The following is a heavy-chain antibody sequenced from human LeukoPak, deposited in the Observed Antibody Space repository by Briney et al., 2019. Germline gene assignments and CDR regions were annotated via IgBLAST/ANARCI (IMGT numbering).Heavy chain of an antibody. Sequence: GGSLRLSCAASGFIFSSNGMHWVRQAPGKGLEWVAFIWYDGRSEDYVDSVKGRFTISRDNSKNTLYLQMSSLRAEDTAVYYCATGTYSGSYFVWGQGTLVTVSS. CDR3: ATGTYSGSYFV. D-gene: IGHD1-26*01. CDR1: GFIFSSNG. CDR2: IWYDGRSE. J-gene: IGHJ4*02. V-gene: IGHV3-30*02.